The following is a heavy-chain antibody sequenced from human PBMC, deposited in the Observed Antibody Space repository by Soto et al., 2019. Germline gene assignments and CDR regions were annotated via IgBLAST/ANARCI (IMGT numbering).Heavy chain of an antibody. CDR3: VKGLNIDYNSGWFYFDY. J-gene: IGHJ4*02. CDR2: IYSAGTT. D-gene: IGHD6-19*01. Sequence: GGSLRLSCVVSGFTVSSANYMSWVRQAPGKGLEWVSVIYSAGTTYYADSVKGRFTISRDNAKNSLYLQMNSLRVEDTALYYCVKGLNIDYNSGWFYFDYWGQGTVVTVSS. CDR1: GFTVSSANY. V-gene: IGHV3-53*05.